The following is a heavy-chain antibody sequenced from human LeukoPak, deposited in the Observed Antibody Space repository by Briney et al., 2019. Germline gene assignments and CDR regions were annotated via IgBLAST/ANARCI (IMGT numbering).Heavy chain of an antibody. CDR1: GYTFTGYY. Sequence: ASVKVSCKASGYTFTGYYMHWVRQAPGQGLEWMGWINPNSGGTNYAQKFQGRVTMTRDTSISTAYMELSRLRSDDTAVYYCARDGGQQQLVNYYQYGMDVWGQGTTVSVSS. V-gene: IGHV1-2*02. J-gene: IGHJ6*02. D-gene: IGHD6-13*01. CDR2: INPNSGGT. CDR3: ARDGGQQQLVNYYQYGMDV.